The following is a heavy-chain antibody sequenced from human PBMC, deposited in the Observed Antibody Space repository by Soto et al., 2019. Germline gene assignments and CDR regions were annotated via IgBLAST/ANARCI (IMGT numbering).Heavy chain of an antibody. CDR3: ARGRYGDY. Sequence: QVHLVQSGAEVKKPGASVKVSCKGSGYIFTTYGITWVRQAPGQGLEWMGWISAHNGNTNYAQKRQGRVNVTRDTSTSTAYMELRHLRSDDTAVYYCARGRYGDYWGQGALVTVSS. J-gene: IGHJ4*02. CDR2: ISAHNGNT. V-gene: IGHV1-18*01. CDR1: GYIFTTYG. D-gene: IGHD1-1*01.